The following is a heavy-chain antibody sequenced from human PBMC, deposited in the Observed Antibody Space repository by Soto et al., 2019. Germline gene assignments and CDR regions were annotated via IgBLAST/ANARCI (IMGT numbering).Heavy chain of an antibody. Sequence: QVQLQESGPGLVKHSETLSLTCTVSGGSISSYYWSWIRQPPGKGLEWIGYIYYSGSTNYNPSLKSRVTISVDTSKNQFSLKLSSVTAADTAVYYCARVRWTVAGPGHFDYWGQGTLVTVSS. CDR2: IYYSGST. J-gene: IGHJ4*02. D-gene: IGHD6-19*01. V-gene: IGHV4-59*01. CDR1: GGSISSYY. CDR3: ARVRWTVAGPGHFDY.